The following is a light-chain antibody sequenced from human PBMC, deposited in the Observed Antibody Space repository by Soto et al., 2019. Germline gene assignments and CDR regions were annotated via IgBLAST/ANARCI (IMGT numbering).Light chain of an antibody. CDR3: QNRSNWPQWT. V-gene: IGKV1-5*03. CDR1: QTISSW. Sequence: DTQMTQAPSTLSGSVGDRVTITCRASQTISSWLAWYQQKPGKAPKLLIYKASTLKSGVPSRFSGSGSGTDFTLTIRSLETEDLAVYYCQNRSNWPQWTVGKGTKVDIK. CDR2: KAS. J-gene: IGKJ1*01.